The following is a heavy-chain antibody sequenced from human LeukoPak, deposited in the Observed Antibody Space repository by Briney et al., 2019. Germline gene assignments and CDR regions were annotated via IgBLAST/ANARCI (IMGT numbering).Heavy chain of an antibody. J-gene: IGHJ4*02. CDR2: INSDGRST. Sequence: GGSLRLSCAASGFTFSSYWRHWVRQAPGKGLVWVSRINSDGRSTTYADSVKGRLTISSDNANNTLYLQMNNLKAEESAVKYLTRWGGYSSGAIDYWGQGTLVTVSS. CDR3: TRWGGYSSGAIDY. CDR1: GFTFSSYW. D-gene: IGHD5-18*01. V-gene: IGHV3-74*01.